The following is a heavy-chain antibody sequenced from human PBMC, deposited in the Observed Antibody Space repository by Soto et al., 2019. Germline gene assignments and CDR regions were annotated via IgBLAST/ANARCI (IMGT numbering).Heavy chain of an antibody. CDR1: RFTFSDYG. Sequence: PGGSLRLSCAASRFTFSDYGIHWVRQAPGKGLEWVAVISSDGNNKYYADSVKGRFTISRDNSKNTLYLQMNSLRAEDTAVYYCAKDRRSSMVGGIFYYYYGMDVWGLGTTVTVSS. D-gene: IGHD3-10*01. CDR3: AKDRRSSMVGGIFYYYYGMDV. CDR2: ISSDGNNK. V-gene: IGHV3-30*18. J-gene: IGHJ6*02.